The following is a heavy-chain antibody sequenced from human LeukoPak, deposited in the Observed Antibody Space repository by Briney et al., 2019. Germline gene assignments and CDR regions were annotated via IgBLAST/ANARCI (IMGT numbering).Heavy chain of an antibody. V-gene: IGHV4-59*12. CDR2: IYHSGST. CDR1: GGSISSYY. CDR3: ARYWVRSSSSRAFDY. D-gene: IGHD6-6*01. Sequence: PSETLSLTCTVSGGSISSYYWSWIRQPPGKGLEWIGYIYHSGSTYYNPSLKSRVTISVDRSKNQFSLKLSSVTAADTAVYYCARYWVRSSSSRAFDYWGQGTLVTVSS. J-gene: IGHJ4*02.